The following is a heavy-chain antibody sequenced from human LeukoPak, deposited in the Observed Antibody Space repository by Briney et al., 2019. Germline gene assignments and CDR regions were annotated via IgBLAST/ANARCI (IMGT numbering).Heavy chain of an antibody. D-gene: IGHD3-10*01. V-gene: IGHV3-23*01. CDR3: AKDRFRYYGSGSYADY. CDR1: GFTFSSYA. J-gene: IGHJ4*02. Sequence: GGSLRLSCAASGFTFSSYAMSWVRQAPGKGLERVSAISGSGGSTYYADSVKGRFTISRDNSKNTLYLQMNSLRAEDTAVYYCAKDRFRYYGSGSYADYWGQGTLVTVSS. CDR2: ISGSGGST.